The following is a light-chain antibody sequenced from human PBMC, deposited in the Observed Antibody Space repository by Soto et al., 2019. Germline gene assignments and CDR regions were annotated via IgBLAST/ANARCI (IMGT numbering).Light chain of an antibody. J-gene: IGKJ1*01. CDR3: QQYGSSPWT. V-gene: IGKV3-20*01. Sequence: EIVLTQSPGTLSLSPGQRATLSCRASQSVSSSYLAWYQQKPGQGPRVLIYAASSRATGTPDRFSGSGSGTDFTLTISRLEPEDFAVYYCQQYGSSPWTFGQGTRWIS. CDR1: QSVSSSY. CDR2: AAS.